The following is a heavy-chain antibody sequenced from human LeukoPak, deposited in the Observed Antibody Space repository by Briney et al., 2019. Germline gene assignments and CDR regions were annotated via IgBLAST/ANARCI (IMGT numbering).Heavy chain of an antibody. J-gene: IGHJ4*02. D-gene: IGHD2-2*01. CDR2: IKEDGSGK. V-gene: IGHV3-7*01. CDR1: GFTFSRFW. CDR3: ARDASRGFDY. Sequence: RAGGSLRLSCAASGFTFSRFWMTWVRQAPGKGLEWVANIKEDGSGKYYVDSVKGRFTISKYNAKNSVFLQMNSLRVEDTAIYFCARDASRGFDYWGQGTLVTVSS.